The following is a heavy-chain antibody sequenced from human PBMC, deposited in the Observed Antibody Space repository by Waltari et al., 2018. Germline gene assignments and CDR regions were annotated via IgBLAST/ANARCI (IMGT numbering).Heavy chain of an antibody. Sequence: EVQLVESGGGLVHPGGSLRLSCAASGFTVIINPMSWVRQDPGKGLEWVSLIYDAGSTFYPDSVRGRFTISRDNSKNTVHLQMNSLRVEDTAIYYCARARDEETAMVYFDRWGQGTLVSVSS. CDR3: ARARDEETAMVYFDR. CDR2: IYDAGST. V-gene: IGHV3-66*02. D-gene: IGHD5-18*01. CDR1: GFTVIINP. J-gene: IGHJ4*02.